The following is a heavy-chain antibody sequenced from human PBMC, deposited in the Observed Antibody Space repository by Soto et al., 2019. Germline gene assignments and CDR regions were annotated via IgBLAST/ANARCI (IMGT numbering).Heavy chain of an antibody. D-gene: IGHD4-4*01. Sequence: GGSLRLSCAASGFTFSSYGMHWVRQAPGKGLEWVAVISYDGSNKYYADSVKGRFTISRDNSKNTLYLQMNSLRAEDTAVYYCAKDLLSNFFDYWGQGTLVTVSS. CDR3: AKDLLSNFFDY. V-gene: IGHV3-30*18. CDR2: ISYDGSNK. J-gene: IGHJ4*02. CDR1: GFTFSSYG.